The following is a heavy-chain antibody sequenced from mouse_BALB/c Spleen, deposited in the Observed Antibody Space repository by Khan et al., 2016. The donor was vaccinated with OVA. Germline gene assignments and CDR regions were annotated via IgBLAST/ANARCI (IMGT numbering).Heavy chain of an antibody. D-gene: IGHD2-1*01. CDR2: IDPSDSTT. V-gene: IGHV1-61*01. CDR1: GYTFTSFW. CDR3: ARVGYGTSFAF. Sequence: VQLQQSGAELVRPGASVKLSCKASGYTFTSFWMNWVKQRPGQSLEWIGMIDPSDSTTHYNQMFKDKAKLTVDKSSHTAYMQLSILTSEDSEVYCCARVGYGTSFAFWGQGTLVTVSA. J-gene: IGHJ3*01.